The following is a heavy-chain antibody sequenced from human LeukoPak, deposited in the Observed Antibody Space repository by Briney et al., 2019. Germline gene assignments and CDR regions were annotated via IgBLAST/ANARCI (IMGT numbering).Heavy chain of an antibody. CDR1: GFNFRNYW. Sequence: GGSVRLSCAVSGFNFRNYWMHWVRQAPGKGLVWVSRINSDGSSTSYADSVKGRFTISRDNAENTLYLQINSLRAEDTAVYYCATDEAATGRLDYWGQGTLVTDSS. D-gene: IGHD1-1*01. V-gene: IGHV3-74*01. CDR3: ATDEAATGRLDY. J-gene: IGHJ4*02. CDR2: INSDGSST.